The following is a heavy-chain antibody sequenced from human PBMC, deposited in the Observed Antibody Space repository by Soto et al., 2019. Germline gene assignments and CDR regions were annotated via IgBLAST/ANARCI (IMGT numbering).Heavy chain of an antibody. V-gene: IGHV3-21*01. CDR2: IDPTSVYI. CDR1: GFTFSTYS. D-gene: IGHD1-26*01. Sequence: EVQLVESGGGLVKPGGSLRLSCAASGFTFSTYSMHWVRQAPGKRLEWVSSIDPTSVYIFYAASLQGRFTISRANAQNSLYLQTNSLRADDTAVYYCARSLVRAAPDSWGQGTLVTVSS. CDR3: ARSLVRAAPDS. J-gene: IGHJ4*02.